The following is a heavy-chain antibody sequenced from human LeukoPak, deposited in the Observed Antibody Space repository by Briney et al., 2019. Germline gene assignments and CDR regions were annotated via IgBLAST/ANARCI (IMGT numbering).Heavy chain of an antibody. CDR1: GGSISSSSYY. J-gene: IGHJ3*02. V-gene: IGHV4-39*01. CDR3: ARLSRVVNAFDI. D-gene: IGHD2-21*01. CDR2: IYYSGST. Sequence: SETLSLTCTVSGGSISSSSYYWGWIRQPPGKGLEWIGSIYYSGSTYYNPSLKSRVTISVDTSKNQFFLKLSSVTAADTAVYYCARLSRVVNAFDIWGQGTMVTVSS.